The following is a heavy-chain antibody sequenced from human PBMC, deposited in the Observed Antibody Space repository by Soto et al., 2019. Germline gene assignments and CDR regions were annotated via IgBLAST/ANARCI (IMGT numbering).Heavy chain of an antibody. D-gene: IGHD3-22*01. CDR3: ARSYYDSTGFAVDP. V-gene: IGHV4-61*01. Sequence: PSETLSLTCTVSGVSVNSGNYYWSWIRQTPGKGLEWIGYIYQSGSTRYNPSLKSRVTISLDTSKNQFSLKMSSVTAADTAVYYCARSYYDSTGFAVDPWGQGTLVTVSS. J-gene: IGHJ5*02. CDR1: GVSVNSGNYY. CDR2: IYQSGST.